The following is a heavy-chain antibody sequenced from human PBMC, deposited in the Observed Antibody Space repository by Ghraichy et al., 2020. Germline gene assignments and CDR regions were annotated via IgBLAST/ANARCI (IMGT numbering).Heavy chain of an antibody. CDR3: ARDRRYDFWSGYYTAYYYGMDV. V-gene: IGHV3-48*03. CDR2: ISSSGSTI. J-gene: IGHJ6*02. Sequence: GGSLRLSCAASGFTFSSYEMNWVRQAPGKGLEWVSYISSSGSTIYYADSVKGRFTISRDNAKNSLYLQMNSLRAEDTAVYYCARDRRYDFWSGYYTAYYYGMDVWGQGTTVTVSS. CDR1: GFTFSSYE. D-gene: IGHD3-3*01.